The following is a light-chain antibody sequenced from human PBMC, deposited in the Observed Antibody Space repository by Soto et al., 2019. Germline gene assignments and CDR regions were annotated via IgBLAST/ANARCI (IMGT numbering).Light chain of an antibody. J-gene: IGKJ5*01. V-gene: IGKV3-11*01. Sequence: EIVLTQSPATLSLSPGERVTLSCRASQTVSSSLAWYQQKPGQAPRLLIYDASNRATGIPARFSGSWSGTVFPLTSSSLEPEDSAVYYCQQRSSSITFGQGTRLEIK. CDR1: QTVSSS. CDR3: QQRSSSIT. CDR2: DAS.